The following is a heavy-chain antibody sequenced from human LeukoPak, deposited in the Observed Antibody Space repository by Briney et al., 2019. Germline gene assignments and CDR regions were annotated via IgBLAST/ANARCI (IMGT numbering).Heavy chain of an antibody. CDR1: GFTFSNAW. CDR3: TTYGTTGNWFDP. CDR2: IKNKTEGGTT. D-gene: IGHD4-17*01. Sequence: GGSLRLSCAASGFTFSNAWMSWVRQAPGEGLEWVGRIKNKTEGGTTDYGAPVKGRFTISRDDSKATLYLEMNSLKTEDTAVYYCTTYGTTGNWFDPWGQGTLVTVSS. V-gene: IGHV3-15*01. J-gene: IGHJ5*02.